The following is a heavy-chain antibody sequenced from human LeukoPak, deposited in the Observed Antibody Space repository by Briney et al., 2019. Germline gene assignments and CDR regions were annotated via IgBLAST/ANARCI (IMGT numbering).Heavy chain of an antibody. CDR3: ARELGRNAFDI. CDR1: GYTFSDNH. Sequence: GASVKVSCKASGYTFSDNHLYWIRQAPGQGLELMGYISPNSGDTNYAQKLQGRITMTGDTSISTGYMELSSLRSDDTAVYYCARELGRNAFDIWGQGTMVTVSS. CDR2: ISPNSGDT. D-gene: IGHD7-27*01. V-gene: IGHV1-2*02. J-gene: IGHJ3*02.